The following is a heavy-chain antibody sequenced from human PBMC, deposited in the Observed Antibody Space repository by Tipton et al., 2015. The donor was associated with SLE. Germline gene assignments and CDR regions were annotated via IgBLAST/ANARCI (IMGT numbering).Heavy chain of an antibody. CDR3: ARMGGIRWYFDL. CDR1: GGSISDGAYY. V-gene: IGHV4-31*03. CDR2: IYYTGAS. Sequence: TLSLTCSVSGGSISDGAYYWSWIRQHPGKGLEWIGYIYYTGASYFNPSLESRVTMSVDTSENQFSRKLTSVTAADTAIYYCARMGGIRWYFDLWGRGTLVTISS. D-gene: IGHD3-16*01. J-gene: IGHJ2*01.